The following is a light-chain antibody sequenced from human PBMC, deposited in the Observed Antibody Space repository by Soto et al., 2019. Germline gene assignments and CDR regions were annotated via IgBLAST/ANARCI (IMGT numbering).Light chain of an antibody. Sequence: EIVFAQSPCPPSFSPRERATLSFRASQSVSSSLAWYQQKLGQAPRLPIYEASDRATGIPARFSGSGSGTDFTLTISRLEPEDFAVYYCQQYGGSPRTFGQGTKVDIK. CDR3: QQYGGSPRT. CDR1: QSVSSS. V-gene: IGKV3-11*01. CDR2: EAS. J-gene: IGKJ1*01.